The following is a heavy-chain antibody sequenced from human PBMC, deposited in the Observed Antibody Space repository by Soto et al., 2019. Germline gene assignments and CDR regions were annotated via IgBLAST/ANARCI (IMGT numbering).Heavy chain of an antibody. CDR3: ARDTYYYDSSGPDDFDI. CDR2: TYYMSKWYN. J-gene: IGHJ3*02. V-gene: IGHV6-1*01. Sequence: TLSLTCVISGDSVSSNSSAWNWIRQSPSRGLECLGRTYYMSKWYNDYAVSVKSRITINPDTSKNQFSLQLNSVTPEDTTVYYCARDTYYYDSSGPDDFDIWGQGTMVTVSS. CDR1: GDSVSSNSSA. D-gene: IGHD3-22*01.